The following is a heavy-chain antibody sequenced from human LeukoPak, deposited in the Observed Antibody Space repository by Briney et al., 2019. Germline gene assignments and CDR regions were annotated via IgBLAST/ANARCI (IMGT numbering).Heavy chain of an antibody. V-gene: IGHV1-69*05. D-gene: IGHD2-21*02. CDR2: IIPIFGTA. CDR1: GGTVSSYA. J-gene: IGHJ4*02. Sequence: SVKVSCKASGGTVSSYATSWVRQAPGQGLEWMGRIIPIFGTANYAQKFQGRVTITTDESTSTAYMELSSLRSEDTAVYYCARSTLAYCGGDCYFDYWGQGTLVTVSS. CDR3: ARSTLAYCGGDCYFDY.